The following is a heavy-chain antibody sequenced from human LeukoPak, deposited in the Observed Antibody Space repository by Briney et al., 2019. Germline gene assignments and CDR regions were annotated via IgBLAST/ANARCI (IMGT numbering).Heavy chain of an antibody. CDR2: IRGGGSSE. CDR3: ASDPNGDYIGAFDM. D-gene: IGHD4-17*01. Sequence: GGSLRLSCTASGFTFSAYAMMWVRQAPGKGPEWVSAIRGGGSSEFYADSVKGRFRISRDNSKDTLFLQMNSLRAEDTAVYYCASDPNGDYIGAFDMWGPGTVVTVSS. J-gene: IGHJ3*02. CDR1: GFTFSAYA. V-gene: IGHV3-23*01.